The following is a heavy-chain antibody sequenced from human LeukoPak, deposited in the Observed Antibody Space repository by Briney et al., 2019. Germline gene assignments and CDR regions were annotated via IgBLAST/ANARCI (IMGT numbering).Heavy chain of an antibody. J-gene: IGHJ4*02. CDR1: GGSISSYY. CDR2: IYYSGST. V-gene: IGHV4-59*08. D-gene: IGHD6-19*01. CDR3: ARRESRGFFDY. Sequence: SETLSLTCTVSGGSISSYYWSWIRQPPGKGLEWIGYIYYSGSTSYNPSLNSRVTISLDTSKNQFSLNLSSVTAADTAVYYCARRESRGFFDYWGQGTLVTVSS.